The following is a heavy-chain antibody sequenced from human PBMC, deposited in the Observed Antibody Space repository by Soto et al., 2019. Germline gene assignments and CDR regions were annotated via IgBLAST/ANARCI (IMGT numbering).Heavy chain of an antibody. Sequence: EVQLLESGGGLVQPGGSLRLSCAASGFTFSSYAMSWVRQAPGKGLEWVSAISGSGGSTYYADSVKGRFTISRENFKHTLYLQMNRRRVEDTAVYYCEKDQPPDDYGGTFDYWGQGTLVTVSS. V-gene: IGHV3-23*01. D-gene: IGHD4-17*01. CDR2: ISGSGGST. J-gene: IGHJ4*02. CDR1: GFTFSSYA. CDR3: EKDQPPDDYGGTFDY.